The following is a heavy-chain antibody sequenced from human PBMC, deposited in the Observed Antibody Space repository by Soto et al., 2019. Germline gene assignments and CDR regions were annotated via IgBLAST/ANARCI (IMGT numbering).Heavy chain of an antibody. CDR2: FTPSGRST. D-gene: IGHD2-21*02. Sequence: VQLVQSGAEVKKPGASVKVSCKASGFTFTTYYIHWVRQAPGQGLEWMGMFTPSGRSTSYAQKFQGRVTMTGDTSTSTVYMELSSLPSEDTAVYYCAREHVRGVVTSNDAFDIWVQGTLVTVSS. V-gene: IGHV1-46*01. J-gene: IGHJ3*02. CDR1: GFTFTTYY. CDR3: AREHVRGVVTSNDAFDI.